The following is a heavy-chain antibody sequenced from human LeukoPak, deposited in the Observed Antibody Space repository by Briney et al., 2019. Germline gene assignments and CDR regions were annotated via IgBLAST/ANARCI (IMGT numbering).Heavy chain of an antibody. J-gene: IGHJ6*02. D-gene: IGHD3-10*01. Sequence: SETLSLTCTVSGGSISSYYWSWIRQPPGKGLEWIGYIYYSGSTNYNPSLKSRVTISVDTSKNQFSLKLSSVTAADTAVYYCARGGVYYYYYGMDVWGQGTTVTVSS. CDR3: ARGGVYYYYYGMDV. CDR2: IYYSGST. V-gene: IGHV4-59*01. CDR1: GGSISSYY.